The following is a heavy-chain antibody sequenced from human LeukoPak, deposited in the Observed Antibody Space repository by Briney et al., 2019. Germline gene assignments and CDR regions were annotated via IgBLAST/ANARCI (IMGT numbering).Heavy chain of an antibody. J-gene: IGHJ3*02. CDR3: ARAPLTTVTTVDI. V-gene: IGHV3-66*02. D-gene: IGHD4-17*01. CDR1: GFTVSSNY. CDR2: IYSASST. Sequence: GGSLRLSCVASGFTVSSNYMSWVRQAPGKGLEWVSVIYSASSTYYADSVKGRFTISRDNSKNTLYLQMNSLRAEDTAVYYCARAPLTTVTTVDIWGQGTMVTVSS.